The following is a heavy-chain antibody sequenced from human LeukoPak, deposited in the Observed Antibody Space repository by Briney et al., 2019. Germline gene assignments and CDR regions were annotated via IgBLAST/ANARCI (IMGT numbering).Heavy chain of an antibody. V-gene: IGHV1-2*02. CDR3: ARDRDSGYSNYHDY. Sequence: ASVKVSCKASGYTFTGYYMHWVRQAPGQGLEWMGWINPNSGGTNYAQKFQGRVTMTRDTSISTAYMELSRLRSEDTAVYYCARDRDSGYSNYHDYWGQGTLVTASS. D-gene: IGHD4-11*01. CDR2: INPNSGGT. J-gene: IGHJ4*02. CDR1: GYTFTGYY.